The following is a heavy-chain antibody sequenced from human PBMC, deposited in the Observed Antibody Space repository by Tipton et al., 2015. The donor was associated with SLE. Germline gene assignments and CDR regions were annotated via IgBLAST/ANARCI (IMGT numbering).Heavy chain of an antibody. CDR3: ARRGSGYYASGRRWFDP. J-gene: IGHJ5*02. V-gene: IGHV4-34*01. D-gene: IGHD3-10*01. CDR1: GGPFSGYY. Sequence: TLSLTCAVYGGPFSGYYWSWIRQSPGKGLEWIGEINHSGSTNYNPSLKSRVTISVDTSKNQFSLKLSSVTAADTAVYYCARRGSGYYASGRRWFDPWGQGTLVTVSS. CDR2: INHSGST.